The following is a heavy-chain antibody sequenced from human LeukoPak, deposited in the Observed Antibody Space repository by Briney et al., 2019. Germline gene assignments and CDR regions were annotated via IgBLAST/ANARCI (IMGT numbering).Heavy chain of an antibody. CDR2: ISAYNGNT. CDR3: ARVPDMVLMVYAIPGDGGGWYYGMDV. D-gene: IGHD2-8*01. CDR1: GYTFTSYG. Sequence: ASVKVSCKASGYTFTSYGISWVRQAPGQGLEWMGWISAYNGNTNYAQKLQGRVTMTTDTSTSTAYMELRSLRSDDTAVYYCARVPDMVLMVYAIPGDGGGWYYGMDVWGQGTTVTVSS. V-gene: IGHV1-18*01. J-gene: IGHJ6*02.